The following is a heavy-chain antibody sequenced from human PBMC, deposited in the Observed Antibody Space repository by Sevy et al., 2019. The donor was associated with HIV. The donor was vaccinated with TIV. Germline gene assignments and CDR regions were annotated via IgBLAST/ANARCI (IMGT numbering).Heavy chain of an antibody. J-gene: IGHJ4*02. D-gene: IGHD3-22*01. CDR3: ARGGYYYDNAAYYALDS. CDR2: IWSDGAYQ. V-gene: IGHV3-33*08. CDR1: GFTFSSYA. Sequence: GGSLRLSCAASGFTFSSYAMTWVRQAPGKGMEWVAIIWSDGAYQYHGDSVKGRFTISRDNSKNTLYLQMNNVRVVDTAVYYCARGGYYYDNAAYYALDSWGQGTLVTVSS.